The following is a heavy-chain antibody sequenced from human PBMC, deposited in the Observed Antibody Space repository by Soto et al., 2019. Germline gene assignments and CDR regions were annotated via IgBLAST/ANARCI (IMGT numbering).Heavy chain of an antibody. CDR2: ITGGSGAT. CDR3: AKGTYDSSGYYTAPDY. V-gene: IGHV3-23*01. J-gene: IGHJ4*02. D-gene: IGHD3-22*01. CDR1: GFTFDNYA. Sequence: GGSLRLSCAASGFTFDNYAMSWVRQAPGKGLEWVSSITGGSGATYYADSVKGRFTISKDNAKNTLVLKMNSLRPEDTAVYYCAKGTYDSSGYYTAPDYWGQGTLVTVSS.